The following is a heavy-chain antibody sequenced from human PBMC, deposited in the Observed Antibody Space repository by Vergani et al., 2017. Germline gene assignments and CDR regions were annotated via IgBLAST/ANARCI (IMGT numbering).Heavy chain of an antibody. Sequence: EVQLVESGGGLVQPGGSLRVSCAASGFTLSSYGINWVRQAPGQGLEWVSAISGSGGSTYYADSVKGRFTISRDNSKNTLYLQMNSLRAEDTAVYYCATWPSIAVAGTLDYWGQGTLVTVSS. CDR2: ISGSGGST. CDR3: ATWPSIAVAGTLDY. CDR1: GFTLSSYG. D-gene: IGHD6-19*01. J-gene: IGHJ4*02. V-gene: IGHV3-23*04.